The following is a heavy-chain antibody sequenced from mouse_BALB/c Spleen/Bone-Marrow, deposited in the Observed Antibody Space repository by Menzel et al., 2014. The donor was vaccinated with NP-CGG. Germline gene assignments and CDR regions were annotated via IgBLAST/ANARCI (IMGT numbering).Heavy chain of an antibody. CDR2: IRNKANGYTT. CDR1: GFTFXDYY. D-gene: IGHD4-1*01. Sequence: EVKLMESGGGLVRPGGSLRLSCATSGFTFXDYYMNWVRQPPGKALEWLGFIRNKANGYTTEYSASVKGRFTISRDNSQSILYPQMNILRAEDSATYYCARLGRGYFDYWGQGTTLTVSS. J-gene: IGHJ2*01. V-gene: IGHV7-3*02. CDR3: ARLGRGYFDY.